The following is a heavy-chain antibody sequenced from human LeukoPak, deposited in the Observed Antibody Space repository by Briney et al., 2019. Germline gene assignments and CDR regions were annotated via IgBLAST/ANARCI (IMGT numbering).Heavy chain of an antibody. CDR1: GFTFSSYW. J-gene: IGHJ4*02. V-gene: IGHV3-7*01. Sequence: PGGSLRLSCAASGFTFSSYWMSWVRQAPGKGLEWVANIKQDGSEKYYVDSVKGRFTISRDNAKNSLSLQMNSLRDEDTAVYYCACPAAKPECGYWGQGTLVTVSS. D-gene: IGHD2-2*02. CDR2: IKQDGSEK. CDR3: ACPAAKPECGY.